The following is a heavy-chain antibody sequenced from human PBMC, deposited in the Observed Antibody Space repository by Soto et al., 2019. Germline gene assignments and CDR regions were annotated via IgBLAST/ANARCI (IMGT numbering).Heavy chain of an antibody. V-gene: IGHV4-4*07. CDR1: GDSMTKYY. D-gene: IGHD1-26*01. Sequence: SETLSLTCNVSGDSMTKYYWSWIRQPAGKGLEWIGRIYMSGSTNYNPSLKSRVTMSIDTSNNHFSLDLKSVTAADTAVYYCARTVGAAYYFDFWGQGALVT. CDR2: IYMSGST. CDR3: ARTVGAAYYFDF. J-gene: IGHJ4*02.